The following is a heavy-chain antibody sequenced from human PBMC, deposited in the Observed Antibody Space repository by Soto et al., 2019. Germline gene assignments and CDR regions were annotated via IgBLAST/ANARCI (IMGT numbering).Heavy chain of an antibody. J-gene: IGHJ4*02. CDR2: INHSGST. V-gene: IGHV4-34*01. D-gene: IGHD4-17*01. CDR3: ARALYGDYVAFGY. CDR1: GGSFSGYY. Sequence: SDTLXLTCAVYGGSFSGYYWSWIRQPPGKGLEWIGEINHSGSTNYNPSLKSRVTISVDTSKNQFSLKLSSVTAADTAVYYCARALYGDYVAFGYWGQGTLVTVSS.